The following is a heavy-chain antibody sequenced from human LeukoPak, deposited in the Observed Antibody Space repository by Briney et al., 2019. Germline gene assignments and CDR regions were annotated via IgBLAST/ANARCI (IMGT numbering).Heavy chain of an antibody. CDR3: TRGGSLLDHDY. Sequence: SETLSLTCTVSGGSLSSGSYYWSWIRQPAGKGLEWIGRIDTSGSTNYNPSLKSRVSISLDTSKNQFSLKLSSVTAADTAIYYCTRGGSLLDHDYWGQGTLVTVSS. V-gene: IGHV4-61*02. CDR1: GGSLSSGSYY. CDR2: IDTSGST. D-gene: IGHD3/OR15-3a*01. J-gene: IGHJ4*02.